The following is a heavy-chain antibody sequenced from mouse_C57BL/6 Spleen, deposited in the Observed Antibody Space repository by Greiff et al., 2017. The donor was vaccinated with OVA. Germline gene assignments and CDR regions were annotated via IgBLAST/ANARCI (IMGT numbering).Heavy chain of an antibody. Sequence: EVNVVESGGGLVKPGGSLKLSCAASGFTFSDYGMHWVRQAPEKGLEWVAYISSGSSTIYYADTVKGRFTISRDNAKNTLFLQMTRLRSEDTAMYYGGRGGQRAMDYWGQGTSVTVSS. CDR1: GFTFSDYG. CDR3: GRGGQRAMDY. J-gene: IGHJ4*01. CDR2: ISSGSSTI. D-gene: IGHD3-3*01. V-gene: IGHV5-17*01.